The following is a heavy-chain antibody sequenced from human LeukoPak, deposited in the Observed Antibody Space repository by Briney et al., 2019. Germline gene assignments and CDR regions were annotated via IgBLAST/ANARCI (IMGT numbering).Heavy chain of an antibody. CDR1: GFIFKSYW. D-gene: IGHD5-12*01. Sequence: GGSLRLSCAASGFIFKSYWMSWVRQAPGKGLEWVASIKQDGSEENYVDSVRGRFTISRDNAKNSLYVQMNSLRAEDTAVYYCASGYDYYYYMDVWGKGTTVTVSS. J-gene: IGHJ6*03. V-gene: IGHV3-7*01. CDR2: IKQDGSEE. CDR3: ASGYDYYYYMDV.